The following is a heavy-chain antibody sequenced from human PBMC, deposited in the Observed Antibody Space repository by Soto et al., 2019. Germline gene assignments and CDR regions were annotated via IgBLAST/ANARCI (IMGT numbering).Heavy chain of an antibody. J-gene: IGHJ6*03. CDR1: GGSISSYY. CDR2: IYYSGST. Sequence: SETLSLTCTVSGGSISSYYWSWIRQPPGKGLEWIGYIYYSGSTNYNPSLKSRVTISVDTSKNQFSLKLSSVTAADTAVYYCARDKTIGNYYYYMDVWGKGTTVTVSS. D-gene: IGHD1-1*01. V-gene: IGHV4-59*01. CDR3: ARDKTIGNYYYYMDV.